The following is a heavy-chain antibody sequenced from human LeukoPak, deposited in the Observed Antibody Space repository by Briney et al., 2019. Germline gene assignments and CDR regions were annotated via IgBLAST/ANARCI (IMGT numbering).Heavy chain of an antibody. CDR3: ARAIFGVDYFDY. CDR1: GYTFSGNY. CDR2: INPNSGGT. Sequence: ASVKVSCKASGYTFSGNYIHWVRQAPGQGLEWMGWINPNSGGTNHAQKFQGRVTMTRNTSISTAYMELSSLRSEDTAVYYCARAIFGVDYFDYWGQGTLVTVSS. V-gene: IGHV1-2*02. J-gene: IGHJ4*02. D-gene: IGHD3-3*01.